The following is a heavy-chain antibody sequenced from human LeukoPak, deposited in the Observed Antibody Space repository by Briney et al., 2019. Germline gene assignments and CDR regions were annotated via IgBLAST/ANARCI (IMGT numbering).Heavy chain of an antibody. CDR3: ARVHSEPGVFFDY. Sequence: GGSLTLSCTVSGSALSRYWMTGARLARGKGLEGVANINRDGGEKYYVDSVKGRFTISRDNAKNSLFLQMNSLRAEDTAVYYCARVHSEPGVFFDYWGQGTLVPVSS. D-gene: IGHD1-14*01. CDR1: GSALSRYW. J-gene: IGHJ4*02. V-gene: IGHV3-7*05. CDR2: INRDGGEK.